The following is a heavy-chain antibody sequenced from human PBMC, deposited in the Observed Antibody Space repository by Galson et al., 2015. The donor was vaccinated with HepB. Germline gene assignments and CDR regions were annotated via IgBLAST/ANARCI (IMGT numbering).Heavy chain of an antibody. J-gene: IGHJ3*02. V-gene: IGHV1-3*01. D-gene: IGHD2-2*01. Sequence: SVKVSCKASGYTFTSYAMHWVRQAPGQRLEWMGWINAGNGNTKYSQKFQGRVTITRDTSASTAYMELSSLRSEDTAVYYCARVHGYCSSTSCYPDDAFDIWGQGTMVTVS. CDR3: ARVHGYCSSTSCYPDDAFDI. CDR2: INAGNGNT. CDR1: GYTFTSYA.